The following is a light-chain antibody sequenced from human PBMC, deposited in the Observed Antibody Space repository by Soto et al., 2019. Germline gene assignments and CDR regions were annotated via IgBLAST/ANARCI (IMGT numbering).Light chain of an antibody. CDR2: GAS. J-gene: IGKJ2*01. V-gene: IGKV3-20*01. CDR3: QQYGSSPPKYT. Sequence: EIVLTQSPGTLSLSPGERATLSCRASQSVSSSYLAWYQQKPGQAPRLLIYGASSRATGIPDRFSGSGSGTAFTLTIRRLEPEDFAVYYCQQYGSSPPKYTFGQGTKLEIK. CDR1: QSVSSSY.